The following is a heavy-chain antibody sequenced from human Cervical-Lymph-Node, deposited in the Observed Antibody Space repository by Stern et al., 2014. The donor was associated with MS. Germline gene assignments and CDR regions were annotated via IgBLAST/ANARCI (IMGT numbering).Heavy chain of an antibody. D-gene: IGHD6-13*01. CDR3: ARKGSGSSWPYYFDY. Sequence: QVQLVQSGAEVKKPGASVKVSCKVSGYTFTRYGISWVRQAPGQGLEWMGWISAYNGNTNDAQKLQGRITMTTDTSTSTADMELRSLRSDDTAVYYCARKGSGSSWPYYFDYWGQGTLVTVSS. CDR2: ISAYNGNT. CDR1: GYTFTRYG. J-gene: IGHJ4*02. V-gene: IGHV1-18*04.